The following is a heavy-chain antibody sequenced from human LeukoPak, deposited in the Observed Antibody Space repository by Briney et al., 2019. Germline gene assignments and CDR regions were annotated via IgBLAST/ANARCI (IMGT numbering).Heavy chain of an antibody. Sequence: SETLSLTCTVSGGSISSYYLSWIRQPPGKGLDGIGYIYYSGSTNYNPSLKSRVTISVDASKNQFSLKLSSVTAADTDVYYCARQRTYSSSTSGFVYYYYYGMDVWGQGTTVTVSS. D-gene: IGHD6-6*01. V-gene: IGHV4-59*08. CDR3: ARQRTYSSSTSGFVYYYYYGMDV. CDR2: IYYSGST. CDR1: GGSISSYY. J-gene: IGHJ6*02.